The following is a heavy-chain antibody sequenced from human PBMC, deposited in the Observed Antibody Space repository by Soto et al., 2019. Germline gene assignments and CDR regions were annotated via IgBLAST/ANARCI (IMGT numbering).Heavy chain of an antibody. CDR3: PRGSGVPPAHGEY. CDR2: IIPILGIA. D-gene: IGHD3-3*01. CDR1: GGTFSSYT. J-gene: IGHJ4*02. Sequence: QVQLVKSGAEVKKPGSSVKVSCKASGGTFSSYTISWLRQAPGQGLEWMGRIIPILGIATYAQKFQGRVTITADTSTSTAYMELSSLRSEDPAVYYCPRGSGVPPAHGEYWGQGTLVTVSS. V-gene: IGHV1-69*02.